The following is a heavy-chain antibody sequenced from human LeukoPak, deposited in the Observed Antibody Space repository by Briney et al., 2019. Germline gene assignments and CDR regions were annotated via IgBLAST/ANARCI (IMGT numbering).Heavy chain of an antibody. CDR3: ARDSGYYYGSGSYYRDWFDP. CDR2: ISAYNGNT. D-gene: IGHD3-10*01. Sequence: GASVKVSCKASGYTFTSYGISWVRQAPGQGLEWMGWISAYNGNTNYAQKLQGRVAMTTDTSTSTAYMELRSLRSDDTAVYYCARDSGYYYGSGSYYRDWFDPWGQGTLVTVSS. CDR1: GYTFTSYG. V-gene: IGHV1-18*01. J-gene: IGHJ5*02.